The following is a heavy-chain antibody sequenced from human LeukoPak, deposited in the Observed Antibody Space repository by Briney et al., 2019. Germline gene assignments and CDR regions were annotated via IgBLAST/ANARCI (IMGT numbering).Heavy chain of an antibody. CDR2: ISGSGGST. Sequence: GRSLRLSCAASGFTFSSYGMHWVRLAPGKGLEWVSAISGSGGSTYYADSVKGRFTISRDNSKNTLYLQMNSLRAEDTAVYYCARVRPDYGDYTLDYWGQGTLVTVSS. D-gene: IGHD4-17*01. V-gene: IGHV3-23*01. CDR1: GFTFSSYG. CDR3: ARVRPDYGDYTLDY. J-gene: IGHJ4*02.